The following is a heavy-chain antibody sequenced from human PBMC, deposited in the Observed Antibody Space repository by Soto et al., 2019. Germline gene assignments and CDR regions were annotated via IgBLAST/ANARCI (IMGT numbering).Heavy chain of an antibody. V-gene: IGHV4-30-4*01. D-gene: IGHD1-26*01. J-gene: IGHJ4*02. CDR2: IYYSGST. Sequence: SETLALTCTVSGGSISSGDYYWTWIRQPPGKGLEWIGYIYYSGSTYYNPSLKSRVTISVDTSKNQFSLKLSSVTAADTAVYYCAASGSYRTIPAFDYWGQGTLVTVSS. CDR3: AASGSYRTIPAFDY. CDR1: GGSISSGDYY.